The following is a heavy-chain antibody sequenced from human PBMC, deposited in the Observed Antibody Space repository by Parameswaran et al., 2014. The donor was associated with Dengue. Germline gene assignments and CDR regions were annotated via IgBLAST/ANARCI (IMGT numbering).Heavy chain of an antibody. CDR3: AKGDYDILTGFDY. Sequence: RWIRQPPGKGLEWVSVISGSGVTTYYADSVKGRFTISRDNSKNTLYLQMNSLRAEDTALYYCAKGDYDILTGFDYWGQGTLVTVSS. D-gene: IGHD3-9*01. CDR2: ISGSGVTT. J-gene: IGHJ4*02. V-gene: IGHV3-23*01.